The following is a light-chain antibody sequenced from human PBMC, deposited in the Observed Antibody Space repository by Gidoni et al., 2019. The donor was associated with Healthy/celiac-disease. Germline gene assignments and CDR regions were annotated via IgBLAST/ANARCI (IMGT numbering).Light chain of an antibody. V-gene: IGKV1-5*03. CDR1: QSISSW. CDR2: KAS. Sequence: DIQMTLSPSTLSASVGDRVTITCRASQSISSWLDWYQQKPGKAPKLLIYKASSLESGVPSRFSGSGSGTEFTLTISSLQPDDFATYYCQQYNSYSRTFGQGTKVEIK. CDR3: QQYNSYSRT. J-gene: IGKJ1*01.